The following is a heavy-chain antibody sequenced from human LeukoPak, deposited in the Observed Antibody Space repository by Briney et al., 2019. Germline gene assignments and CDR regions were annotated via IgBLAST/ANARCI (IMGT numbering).Heavy chain of an antibody. CDR2: IYTSGST. D-gene: IGHD2-21*02. CDR1: GGSISSYY. V-gene: IGHV4-4*07. Sequence: PSETLSLTCTVSGGSISSYYWSWIRQPAGKGLEWIGRIYTSGSTNYNPSLKSRVTMSVDTSKNQFSLKLSSVTAADTAVYYCARESRVVVTAIHDEFYYYYYMDVWGKGTTVTVSS. J-gene: IGHJ6*03. CDR3: ARESRVVVTAIHDEFYYYYYMDV.